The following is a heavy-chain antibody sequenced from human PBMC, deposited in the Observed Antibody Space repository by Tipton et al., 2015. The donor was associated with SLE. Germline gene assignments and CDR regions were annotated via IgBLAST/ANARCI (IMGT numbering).Heavy chain of an antibody. CDR1: GFTFADYG. CDR2: IGVKAYGETT. CDR3: VRDSTWNDSDY. Sequence: RSLRLSCTTSGFTFADYGLSWVRQAPGKGLEWVGFIGVKAYGETTQYAASVKGRFTISRDDSQSIVYLQMNSLKAEDTGLYYCVRDSTWNDSDYWGQGTLVTVSS. D-gene: IGHD1-1*01. J-gene: IGHJ4*02. V-gene: IGHV3-49*04.